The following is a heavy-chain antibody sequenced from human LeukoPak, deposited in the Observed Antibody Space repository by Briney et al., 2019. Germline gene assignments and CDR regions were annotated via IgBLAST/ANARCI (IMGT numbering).Heavy chain of an antibody. CDR1: GGSISTTTHY. J-gene: IGHJ3*02. V-gene: IGHV4-39*07. Sequence: PSETLSLTCTISGGSISTTTHYWGWIRQPPGKGLEWIGSVYYSGSAYYNPSLKSRVTISVDTSKNQFSLRLTSVTAADTAVYYCARSPKGAFDIWGQGTMVTVSS. CDR2: VYYSGSA. CDR3: ARSPKGAFDI.